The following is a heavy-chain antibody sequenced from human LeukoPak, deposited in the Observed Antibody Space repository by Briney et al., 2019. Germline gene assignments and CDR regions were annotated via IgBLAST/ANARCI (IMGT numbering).Heavy chain of an antibody. CDR3: ATRESLFLEWLPQGD. J-gene: IGHJ4*02. CDR1: GGSFSGYY. V-gene: IGHV4-34*01. D-gene: IGHD3-3*01. Sequence: SETLSLTCAVYGGSFSGYYWSWIRQPPGKGLEWIGEINHSGSTNYNPSLKSRVTISVDTSKNQFSLKLSSVTAADTAVYYCATRESLFLEWLPQGDWGQGTLATVSS. CDR2: INHSGST.